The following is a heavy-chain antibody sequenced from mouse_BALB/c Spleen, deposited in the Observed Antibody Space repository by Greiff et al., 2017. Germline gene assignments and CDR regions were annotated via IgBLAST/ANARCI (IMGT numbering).Heavy chain of an antibody. CDR2: IRNKANGYTT. J-gene: IGHJ2*01. Sequence: EVMLVESGGGLVQPGGSLRLSCATSGFTFTDYYMSWVRQPPGKALEWLGFIRNKANGYTTEYSASVKGRFTISRDNSQSILYLQMNTLRAEDSATYYCARDDGYPDDWGQGTTLTVSS. CDR3: ARDDGYPDD. V-gene: IGHV7-3*02. D-gene: IGHD2-2*01. CDR1: GFTFTDYY.